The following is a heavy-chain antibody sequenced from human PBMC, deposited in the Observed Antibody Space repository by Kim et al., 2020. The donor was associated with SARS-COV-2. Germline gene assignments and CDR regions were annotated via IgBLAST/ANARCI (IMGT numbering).Heavy chain of an antibody. CDR1: GGSISSYY. V-gene: IGHV4-4*07. CDR2: IYTSGST. D-gene: IGHD3-3*01. J-gene: IGHJ4*02. CDR3: ARDYDFWSGYYTGRIFDY. Sequence: SETLSLTCTVSGGSISSYYWSWIRQPAGKGLEWIGRIYTSGSTNYNPSLKSRVTMSVDTSKNQFSLKLSSVTVADTAVYYCARDYDFWSGYYTGRIFDYWGQGTLVTVSS.